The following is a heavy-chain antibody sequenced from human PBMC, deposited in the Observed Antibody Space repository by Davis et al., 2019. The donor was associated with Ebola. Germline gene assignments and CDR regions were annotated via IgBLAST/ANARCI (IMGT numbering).Heavy chain of an antibody. CDR1: GGSSSSHP. J-gene: IGHJ3*02. CDR2: IIPIFDTP. CDR3: AREGGRYYDSSGYVFDI. D-gene: IGHD3-22*01. V-gene: IGHV1-69*13. Sequence: SVKVSCKTSGGSSSSHPISWVRQAPRQGLEWMGGIIPIFDTPHYAQKFQGRITITADASTSTVYMELSSLRSEDTAVYYCAREGGRYYDSSGYVFDIWGQGTMVKVSS.